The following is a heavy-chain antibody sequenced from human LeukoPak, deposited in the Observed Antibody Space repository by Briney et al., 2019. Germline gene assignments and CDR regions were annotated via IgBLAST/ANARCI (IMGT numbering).Heavy chain of an antibody. CDR1: GGSISSYY. CDR2: IYYTGST. V-gene: IGHV4-59*08. D-gene: IGHD7-27*01. Sequence: SETLSLTCTVSGGSISSYYWSWIRQPPGKGLECIGYIYYTGSTNYNPSLKSRVTISVDTSKNQFSLKLSSVTAADTAVYYCARFRTGDAFDIWGQGTIVTVSS. J-gene: IGHJ3*02. CDR3: ARFRTGDAFDI.